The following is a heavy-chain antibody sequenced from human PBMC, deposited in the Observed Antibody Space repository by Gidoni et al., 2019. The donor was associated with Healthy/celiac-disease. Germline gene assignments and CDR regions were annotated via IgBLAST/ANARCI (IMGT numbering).Heavy chain of an antibody. CDR1: GGSVSSYY. CDR2: IYYSGST. J-gene: IGHJ4*02. CDR3: AREVEGGDYEVFDY. V-gene: IGHV4-59*02. Sequence: QVQLQESGPGLAKPSETLSRTCTVAGGSVSSYYWSCIRQPPGKGLEWSGYIYYSGSTNYNPSLKSRFTISLDTSKNQFSLKLSSVTAADTAVYYCAREVEGGDYEVFDYWGQGTLVTVSS. D-gene: IGHD4-17*01.